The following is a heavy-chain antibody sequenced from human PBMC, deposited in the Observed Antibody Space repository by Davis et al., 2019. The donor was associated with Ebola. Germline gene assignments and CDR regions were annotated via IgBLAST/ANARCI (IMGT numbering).Heavy chain of an antibody. J-gene: IGHJ4*02. CDR3: AREPRKWELQRGAY. Sequence: PGGSLRLSCAASGFTVSSNYMSWVRQAPGKGLEWVSVIYSGGSTYYADSVKGRFIISRDNSKNTLYLQMNSLRAEDTAVYYCAREPRKWELQRGAYWGQGTLVTVSS. V-gene: IGHV3-53*01. D-gene: IGHD1-26*01. CDR1: GFTVSSNY. CDR2: IYSGGST.